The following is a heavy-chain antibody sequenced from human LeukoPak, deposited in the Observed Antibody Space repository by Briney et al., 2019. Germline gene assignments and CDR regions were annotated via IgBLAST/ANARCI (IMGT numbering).Heavy chain of an antibody. CDR3: ARDLGPDIVVVPAASSY. D-gene: IGHD2-2*01. CDR1: GYTFTSYG. CDR2: ISAYNGNT. Sequence: ASVKVSFKASGYTFTSYGISWVRQAPGQGLEWMGWISAYNGNTNYAQKLQGRVTMTTDTSTSTAYMELRSLRSDDTAVYYCARDLGPDIVVVPAASSYWGQGTLVTVSS. J-gene: IGHJ4*02. V-gene: IGHV1-18*01.